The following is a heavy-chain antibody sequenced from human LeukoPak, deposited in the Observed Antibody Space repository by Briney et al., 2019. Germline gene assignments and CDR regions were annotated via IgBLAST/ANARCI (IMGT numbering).Heavy chain of an antibody. J-gene: IGHJ4*02. V-gene: IGHV4-34*01. CDR3: ARGGYYYGSGSYNFGDY. D-gene: IGHD3-10*01. CDR2: INHSGST. Sequence: SETLSLTCAVYGGSFSGYYWSWIRQPPGKGLEWIGEINHSGSTNYNPSLKSRVTISVDTSKNQFSLELSSVTAADTAVYYCARGGYYYGSGSYNFGDYWGQGTLVTVSS. CDR1: GGSFSGYY.